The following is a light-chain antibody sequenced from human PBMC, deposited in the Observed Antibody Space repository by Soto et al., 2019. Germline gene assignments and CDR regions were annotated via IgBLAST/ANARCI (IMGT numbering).Light chain of an antibody. J-gene: IGKJ3*01. CDR1: QSIRSW. CDR3: QQYDTYSVT. CDR2: KAS. V-gene: IGKV1-5*03. Sequence: DIQMTQSPSMVSASVGDRVTITCRASQSIRSWLAWYQVKPGKAPKLLIYKASTLDSGVPSRFSGSGSGTDFTLTISDLQPDDFAPYYGQQYDTYSVTFGPGTKVEIK.